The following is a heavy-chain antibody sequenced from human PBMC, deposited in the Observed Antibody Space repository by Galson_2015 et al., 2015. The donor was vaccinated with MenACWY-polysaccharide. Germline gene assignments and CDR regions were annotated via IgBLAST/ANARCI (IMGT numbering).Heavy chain of an antibody. CDR2: IRSKANNYAT. Sequence: SLRLSCAASGFTFSDPAIHWVRQASGKGLEWVGRIRSKANNYATGYAASVKGRFTTSRDDSKNTAYLQMNSLKTEDTAVYFCTRDMRTLDYWSQGTLVTVSS. CDR1: GFTFSDPA. J-gene: IGHJ4*02. CDR3: TRDMRTLDY. D-gene: IGHD2-15*01. V-gene: IGHV3-73*01.